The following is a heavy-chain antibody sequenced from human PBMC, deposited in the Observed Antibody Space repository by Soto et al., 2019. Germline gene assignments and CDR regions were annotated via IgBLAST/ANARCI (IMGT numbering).Heavy chain of an antibody. CDR3: ARANVDTAMISY. V-gene: IGHV4-31*03. CDR1: GGSINSGAYY. D-gene: IGHD5-18*01. J-gene: IGHJ4*02. CDR2: IYYSGNT. Sequence: SETLSLTCTVSGGSINSGAYYWSWIRQHPGKGLEWIGYIYYSGNTYYNPSLKSRVTISVDTSKNQFPLKLSSVTAADTAVYYCARANVDTAMISYCGQGTLVTVSS.